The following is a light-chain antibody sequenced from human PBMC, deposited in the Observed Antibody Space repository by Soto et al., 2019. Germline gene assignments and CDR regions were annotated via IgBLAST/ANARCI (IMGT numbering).Light chain of an antibody. CDR2: SNN. Sequence: QSVLTQPPSASGTPGQRVTISCSGSSSNIGSNTVNWYQQLPGTAPKLLIYSNNQRPSGVPDRFSGSKSGPSASLAISGLQSEDEADYYCAAWDDSLNCHVVFGGGTKLTVL. CDR1: SSNIGSNT. V-gene: IGLV1-44*01. CDR3: AAWDDSLNCHVV. J-gene: IGLJ2*01.